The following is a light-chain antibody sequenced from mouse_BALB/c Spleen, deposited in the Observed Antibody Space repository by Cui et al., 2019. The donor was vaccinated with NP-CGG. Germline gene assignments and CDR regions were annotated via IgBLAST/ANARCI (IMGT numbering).Light chain of an antibody. CDR1: TGAVTTSNY. J-gene: IGLJ1*01. CDR2: GTN. Sequence: QAVVTQASALTTSPGETVTLSCRSSTGAVTTSNYANWVQEKPDHLFTGLIGGTNNRVPGVPARFSGSLIGDKAPLTITGAQTEDEAIYFCALWYSNHWVFGGGTKLTVL. V-gene: IGLV1*01. CDR3: ALWYSNHWV.